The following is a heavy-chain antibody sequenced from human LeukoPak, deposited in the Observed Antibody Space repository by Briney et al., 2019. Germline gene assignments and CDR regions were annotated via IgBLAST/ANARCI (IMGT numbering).Heavy chain of an antibody. Sequence: GGSLRLSCAASGFTFSSYAMSWVRQAPGKGLEWVSAISGSGGSTYYADSVKGRFTISRDNSKNTLYLQMNSLRAEDTAVYYCARGTSYDFWSGYYTGPLADYWGQGTLVTVSS. J-gene: IGHJ4*02. V-gene: IGHV3-23*01. CDR1: GFTFSSYA. CDR3: ARGTSYDFWSGYYTGPLADY. CDR2: ISGSGGST. D-gene: IGHD3-3*01.